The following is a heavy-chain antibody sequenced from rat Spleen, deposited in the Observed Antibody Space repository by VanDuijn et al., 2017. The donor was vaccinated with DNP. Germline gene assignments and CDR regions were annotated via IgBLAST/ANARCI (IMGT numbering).Heavy chain of an antibody. CDR1: GFTFNNYW. J-gene: IGHJ3*01. Sequence: EVHLVESGGDLVQPGRSLKLSCVASGFTFNNYWMTWIRQVPGKGLEWVASISSGGGTTYYPDSVRGRFTISRDDSKSVLYLQMDSLRSEDTATYYCTTERTFGFYYDGSSPNWFAYWGQGTLVTVSS. V-gene: IGHV5-31*01. CDR3: TTERTFGFYYDGSSPNWFAY. CDR2: ISSGGGTT. D-gene: IGHD1-12*03.